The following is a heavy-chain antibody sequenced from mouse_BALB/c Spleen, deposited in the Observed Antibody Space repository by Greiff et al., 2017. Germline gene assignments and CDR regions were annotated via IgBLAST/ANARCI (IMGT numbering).Heavy chain of an antibody. Sequence: EVQLQESGPGLVKPSQTVSLTCTVTGISITTGNYRWSWIRQFPGNKLEWIGYIYYSGTITYNPSLTSRTTITRDTSKNQFFLEMNSLTAEDTATYYCARVYYGDYFDYWGQGTTLTVSS. D-gene: IGHD1-1*01. CDR1: GISITTGNYR. V-gene: IGHV3-5*02. J-gene: IGHJ2*01. CDR2: IYYSGTI. CDR3: ARVYYGDYFDY.